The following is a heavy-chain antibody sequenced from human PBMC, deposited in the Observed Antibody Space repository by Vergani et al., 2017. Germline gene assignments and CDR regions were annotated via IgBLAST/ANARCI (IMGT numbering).Heavy chain of an antibody. Sequence: QLQLQESGSGLVKPSQTLSLTCAVSGDSITNGGFSWNWIRQPPGKGPEWIGYIFPSGTSDYNPSLKNRVSISLDKSKNQFSLWVNSVTAADTAVYFCARASLRALVGYYYYMDVWVKGKTVVVSS. J-gene: IGHJ6*03. CDR3: ARASLRALVGYYYYMDV. CDR2: IFPSGTS. V-gene: IGHV4-30-2*01. CDR1: GDSITNGGFS. D-gene: IGHD3-16*02.